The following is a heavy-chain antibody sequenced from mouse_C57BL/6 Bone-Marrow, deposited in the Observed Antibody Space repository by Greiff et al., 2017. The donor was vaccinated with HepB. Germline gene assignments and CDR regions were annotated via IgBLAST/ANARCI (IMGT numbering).Heavy chain of an antibody. J-gene: IGHJ4*01. V-gene: IGHV1-78*01. Sequence: VQLQQSDAELVKPGASVKISCKVSGYTFTDHTIHWMKQRPEQGLEWIGYIYPRDGSTKYNEKFKGKATLTADKSSSTAYMQLNILTSEDSAVYFCARDYGSNQGAMDYWGQGTSVTVAS. D-gene: IGHD1-1*01. CDR1: GYTFTDHT. CDR3: ARDYGSNQGAMDY. CDR2: IYPRDGST.